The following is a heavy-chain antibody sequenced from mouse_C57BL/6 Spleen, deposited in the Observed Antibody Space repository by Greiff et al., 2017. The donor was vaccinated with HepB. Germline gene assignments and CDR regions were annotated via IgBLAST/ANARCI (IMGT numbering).Heavy chain of an antibody. CDR2: ILPGSGST. Sequence: QVQLQQSGAELMKPGASVKLSCKATGYTFTGYWIEWVKQRPGHGLEWIGEILPGSGSTNYNEKFKGKATFTADTSSNTAYMQLSSLTTEDSAIYFCSRPLYYGSSSSWFAYWGQGTLVTVSA. J-gene: IGHJ3*01. V-gene: IGHV1-9*01. CDR3: SRPLYYGSSSSWFAY. D-gene: IGHD1-1*01. CDR1: GYTFTGYW.